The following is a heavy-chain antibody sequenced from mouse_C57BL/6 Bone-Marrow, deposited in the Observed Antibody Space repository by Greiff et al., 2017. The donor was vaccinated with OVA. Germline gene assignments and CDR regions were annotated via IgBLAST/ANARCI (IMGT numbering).Heavy chain of an antibody. CDR2: ISYDGSN. D-gene: IGHD1-1*01. J-gene: IGHJ2*01. CDR1: GYSITSGYY. V-gene: IGHV3-6*01. CDR3: ARENFPDYYGSREYYFDY. Sequence: EVQLQQSGPGLVKPSQSLSLTCSVTGYSITSGYYWNWIRQFPGNKLEWMGYISYDGSNNYNPSLKNRISITRDTSKNQFFLKLNSVTTEDTATYYCARENFPDYYGSREYYFDYWGQGTTLTVSS.